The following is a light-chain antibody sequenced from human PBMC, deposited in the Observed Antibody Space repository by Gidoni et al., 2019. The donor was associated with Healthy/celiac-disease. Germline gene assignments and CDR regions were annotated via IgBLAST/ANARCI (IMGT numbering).Light chain of an antibody. CDR2: DAY. CDR1: QSVSSY. CDR3: QQRSKWPMCS. Sequence: EIVLTQSPATLSLSPGERATLSCRASQSVSSYLAWYQQKPGQAPRLLIYDAYNRATGIPARFSGSGSGTDLTLTISSLEPEDFAVYYCQQRSKWPMCSFGQGTKLEIK. J-gene: IGKJ2*04. V-gene: IGKV3-11*01.